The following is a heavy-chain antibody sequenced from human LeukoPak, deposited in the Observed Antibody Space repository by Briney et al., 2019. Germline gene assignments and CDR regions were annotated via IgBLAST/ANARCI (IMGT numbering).Heavy chain of an antibody. J-gene: IGHJ4*02. CDR3: ARMYYDFWSGYLDY. Sequence: SETLSLTCTVSGGSISSYYWSWIRQPPGKGLEWIGYVFNSGRTNLNPSLRSRATMSVDTSKNQFSLKLSSLTAADTAVYYCARMYYDFWSGYLDYWGQGTLVTVSS. D-gene: IGHD3-3*01. CDR2: VFNSGRT. V-gene: IGHV4-59*01. CDR1: GGSISSYY.